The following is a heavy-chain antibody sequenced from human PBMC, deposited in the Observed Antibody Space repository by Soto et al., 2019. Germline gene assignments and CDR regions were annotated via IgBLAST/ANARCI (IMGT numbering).Heavy chain of an antibody. CDR3: AREQGAGHFDY. CDR1: GGSISSYY. Sequence: SETLSLTCTVSGGSISSYYWSWIRQPPGKGLEWIGYIYYSVSTNYNPSLKSRVTISVDTSKNQFSLKLSSVTAADTAVYYCAREQGAGHFDYWGQGTLVTVSS. J-gene: IGHJ4*02. CDR2: IYYSVST. D-gene: IGHD1-26*01. V-gene: IGHV4-59*01.